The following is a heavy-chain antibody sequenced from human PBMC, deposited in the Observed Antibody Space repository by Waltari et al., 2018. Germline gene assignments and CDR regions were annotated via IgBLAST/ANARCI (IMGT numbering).Heavy chain of an antibody. J-gene: IGHJ4*02. CDR2: LSFNGAST. Sequence: EERVLESGGGLVQPGGSLRLSCVVSGFTFSEYGMSWVRRAPGKGMERVGGLSFNGASTYYAESVRGRFTISRDKSENTLYLEMNSLRAEDTAVYYCAKVPSTYPYYFDFWGQGTLVTVSS. V-gene: IGHV3-23*01. CDR3: AKVPSTYPYYFDF. CDR1: GFTFSEYG.